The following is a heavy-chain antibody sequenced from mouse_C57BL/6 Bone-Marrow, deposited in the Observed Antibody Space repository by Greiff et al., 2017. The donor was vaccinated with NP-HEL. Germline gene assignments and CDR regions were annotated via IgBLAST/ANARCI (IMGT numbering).Heavy chain of an antibody. J-gene: IGHJ2*01. Sequence: EVKLMESGGGLVQPGGSLKLSCAASGFTFSDYYMYWVRQTPEKRLEWVAYISNGGGSTYYPDTVKGRFTISRDNAKNTLYLQMSRLKSEDTAMYYCAREGVVATYFDYWGQGTTLTVSS. CDR1: GFTFSDYY. CDR2: ISNGGGST. V-gene: IGHV5-12*01. CDR3: AREGVVATYFDY. D-gene: IGHD1-1*01.